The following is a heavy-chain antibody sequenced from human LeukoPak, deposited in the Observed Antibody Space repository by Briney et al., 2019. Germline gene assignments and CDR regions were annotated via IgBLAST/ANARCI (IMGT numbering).Heavy chain of an antibody. CDR1: GGSFSGYY. Sequence: ETLSLTCAVYGGSFSGYYWSWIRQAPGKGLEWVANIKQDGSEKYYVDSVKGRFTISRDNAKNSLYLQMNSLRAEDTAVYYCANSYSSSWYAEYFQHWGQGTLVTVSS. D-gene: IGHD6-13*01. V-gene: IGHV3-7*01. CDR3: ANSYSSSWYAEYFQH. CDR2: IKQDGSEK. J-gene: IGHJ1*01.